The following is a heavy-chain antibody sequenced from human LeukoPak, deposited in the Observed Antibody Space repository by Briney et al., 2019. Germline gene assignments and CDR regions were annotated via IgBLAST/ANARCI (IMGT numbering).Heavy chain of an antibody. CDR2: ISSSSSYI. Sequence: PGGSLRLSCAASGFTFSSYSMNWVRQAPGKGLEWVSSISSSSSYIYYADSVKGRFTISRDNAKNSLYLQMNSLRAEDTAVYYCARVVGATTGYFDYWGQGTLVTVSS. CDR3: ARVVGATTGYFDY. D-gene: IGHD1-26*01. V-gene: IGHV3-21*01. CDR1: GFTFSSYS. J-gene: IGHJ4*02.